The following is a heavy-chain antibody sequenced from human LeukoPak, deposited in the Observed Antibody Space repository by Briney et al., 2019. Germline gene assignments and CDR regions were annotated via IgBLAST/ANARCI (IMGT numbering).Heavy chain of an antibody. CDR2: INWNGGVI. J-gene: IGHJ4*02. Sequence: PGGSLRLSCAASGFTFDDFGMSWVRQVPGKGLEWVSDINWNGGVIGYADSVKGRFTISRDNAKNTLYLQMNSLRAEDTAVYYCAPFSGDLVNLDYWGQGTLVTVSS. CDR1: GFTFDDFG. V-gene: IGHV3-20*04. D-gene: IGHD3-10*01. CDR3: APFSGDLVNLDY.